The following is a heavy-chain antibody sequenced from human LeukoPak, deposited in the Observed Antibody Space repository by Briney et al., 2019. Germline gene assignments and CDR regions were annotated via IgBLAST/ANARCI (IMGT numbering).Heavy chain of an antibody. V-gene: IGHV6-1*01. CDR1: GDSVSSNSAA. J-gene: IGHJ6*03. CDR2: TYYRSKWYN. Sequence: SQTLSLTCAISGDSVSSNSAAWNWIRQSPSRGLEWLGRTYYRSKWYNDYAVSVKSRITINPDTSKNQFSLQLNSVTPEDTAVYYCARGVKGWFYFDYYYYMDVWGKGTTVTVSS. CDR3: ARGVKGWFYFDYYYYMDV. D-gene: IGHD3-9*01.